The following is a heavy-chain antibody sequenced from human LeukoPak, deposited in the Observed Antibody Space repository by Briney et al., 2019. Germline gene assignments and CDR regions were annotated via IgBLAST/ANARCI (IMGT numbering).Heavy chain of an antibody. CDR1: TFPPTKYC. Sequence: PGRSLSLSCLLSTFPPTKYCMSWVRHAPRNWLEWVSGIRGIGRSKYYADSVRCRFTISRDNSKDTLFLQMSSLRADDTAKYYCAKEPEPFLEWHFDNWGQGTLVIVSS. D-gene: IGHD3-3*01. CDR3: AKEPEPFLEWHFDN. CDR2: IRGIGRSK. J-gene: IGHJ4*02. V-gene: IGHV3-23*01.